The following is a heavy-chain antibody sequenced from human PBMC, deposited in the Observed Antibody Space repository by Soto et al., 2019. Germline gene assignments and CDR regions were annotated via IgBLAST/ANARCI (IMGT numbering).Heavy chain of an antibody. D-gene: IGHD3-16*02. J-gene: IGHJ4*02. CDR1: GFTFSSYW. CDR2: IKQDGSEE. Sequence: EVQLVESGGGLVQPGGSLRLSCAASGFTFSSYWMTWVRQAPGKGLEWVANIKQDGSEEYYVDSVNGRFTISRDNAKNSLYLQMTSLRAEDTAVYYCARGAFPTWGSYPLDYWGQGTLVTVSS. CDR3: ARGAFPTWGSYPLDY. V-gene: IGHV3-7*04.